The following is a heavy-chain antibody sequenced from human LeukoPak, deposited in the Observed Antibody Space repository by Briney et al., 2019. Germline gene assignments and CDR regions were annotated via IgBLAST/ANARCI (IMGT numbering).Heavy chain of an antibody. V-gene: IGHV1-2*02. CDR1: GYTFTGYY. Sequence: ASETVSCKASGYTFTGYYMHWVRKAPAQGIEWVGRVNPNRGGTNYAQKFQGSVTMTRDTSISSAYMELSRLRSDDTAVYYCARGNYYDSSGYYPEGFDIWGQGTMVTVSS. J-gene: IGHJ3*02. CDR3: ARGNYYDSSGYYPEGFDI. D-gene: IGHD3-22*01. CDR2: VNPNRGGT.